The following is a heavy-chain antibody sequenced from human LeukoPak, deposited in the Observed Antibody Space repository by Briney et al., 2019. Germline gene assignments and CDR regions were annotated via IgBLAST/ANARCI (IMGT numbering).Heavy chain of an antibody. Sequence: ASVKVSCKASGYTFTSYGISWVRQAPGQGLEWMGWISAYNGNTNYAQKLQGRVTMTTDTSTSTAYMELRSLRSDDTAVYYCARDRRIAVAGTIMSYWGQGTLVTVCS. D-gene: IGHD6-19*01. J-gene: IGHJ4*02. V-gene: IGHV1-18*01. CDR1: GYTFTSYG. CDR2: ISAYNGNT. CDR3: ARDRRIAVAGTIMSY.